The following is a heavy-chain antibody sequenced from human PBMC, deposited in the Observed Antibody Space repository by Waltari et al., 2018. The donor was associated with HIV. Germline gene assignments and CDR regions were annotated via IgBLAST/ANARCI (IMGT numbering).Heavy chain of an antibody. Sequence: QVQLQESGPGLVKPSETLSLTCTVSGGPISSYYWRWIRQPPGKGLEWVGYIQYTGGTNYNPSLKSRVTISVDTSKNQFSLKLSSVTAADTAVYYCARAVYSGSYFLDYWGQGTLVTVSS. CDR3: ARAVYSGSYFLDY. V-gene: IGHV4-59*01. CDR1: GGPISSYY. D-gene: IGHD1-26*01. J-gene: IGHJ4*02. CDR2: IQYTGGT.